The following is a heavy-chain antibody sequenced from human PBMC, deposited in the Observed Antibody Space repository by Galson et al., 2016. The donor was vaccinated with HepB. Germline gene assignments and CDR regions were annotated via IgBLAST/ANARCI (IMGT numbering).Heavy chain of an antibody. D-gene: IGHD2-21*02. J-gene: IGHJ4*02. CDR3: ARHLSDCRVDY. CDR2: VYRGKI. V-gene: IGHV4-39*01. Sequence: SETLSLTCTVSDGSISTSSFSWGWIRQPPGKGLECIGTVYRGKIYYSPSLEGRVTISVGMSTDLLSLKLTSLTAADPAVYYCARHLSDCRVDYWGQGTLVTVSS. CDR1: DGSISTSSFS.